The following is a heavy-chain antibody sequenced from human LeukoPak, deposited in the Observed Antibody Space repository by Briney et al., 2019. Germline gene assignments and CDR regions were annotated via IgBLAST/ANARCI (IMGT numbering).Heavy chain of an antibody. Sequence: GGSLRLSCAASGFTFSSYSMNWVRQAPGKGLGWVSSISSSSSYIYYADSVKGRFTISRDNAKNSLYLQMSSLRAEDAAVYYCARDLASNSVHKYCSSTSCYLPSFDPWGQGTLVTVSS. CDR1: GFTFSSYS. CDR2: ISSSSSYI. V-gene: IGHV3-21*01. CDR3: ARDLASNSVHKYCSSTSCYLPSFDP. D-gene: IGHD2-2*01. J-gene: IGHJ5*02.